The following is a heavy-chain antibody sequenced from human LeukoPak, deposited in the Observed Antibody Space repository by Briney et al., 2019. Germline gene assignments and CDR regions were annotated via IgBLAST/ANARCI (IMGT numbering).Heavy chain of an antibody. CDR3: ARGYTYGFPDY. J-gene: IGHJ4*02. Sequence: SETLSLTCTVSGASISSYYWSWIRQPPGKGLEWIGHIFYSGSTNYNPSLKSRVTISIDTSKNQLSLNLSSVTAADTAVYYCARGYTYGFPDYWGQGSLVTVSS. CDR1: GASISSYY. D-gene: IGHD5-18*01. CDR2: IFYSGST. V-gene: IGHV4-59*01.